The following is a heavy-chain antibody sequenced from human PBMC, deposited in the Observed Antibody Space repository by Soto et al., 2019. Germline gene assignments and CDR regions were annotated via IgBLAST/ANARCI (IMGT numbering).Heavy chain of an antibody. CDR2: IYYSGST. D-gene: IGHD5-12*01. CDR3: AREWLRTFDY. V-gene: IGHV4-61*01. J-gene: IGHJ4*02. Sequence: QVQLQESGPGLVKPSETLSLTCTVSGGSVSSGSYYWSWIRQPPGKGLEWIGYIYYSGSTNYNPPLKSRVTISVDTSKNQFSLKLSSVTAADTAVYYCAREWLRTFDYWGQGTLVTVSS. CDR1: GGSVSSGSYY.